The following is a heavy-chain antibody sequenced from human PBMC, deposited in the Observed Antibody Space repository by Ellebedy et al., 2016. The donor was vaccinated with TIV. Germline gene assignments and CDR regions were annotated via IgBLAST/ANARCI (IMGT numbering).Heavy chain of an antibody. J-gene: IGHJ3*02. CDR3: ARSVGSSGAFDI. CDR1: GGSITATGQY. V-gene: IGHV4-39*01. CDR2: IYYSKKN. Sequence: SETLSLXCTVSGGSITATGQYWGWIRQPPGKGLEWIGSIYYSKKNYYNSSLKTRLTISVDTSKNQFSLNLTSVTAADTAVYYCARSVGSSGAFDIWGQGRMVTVSS. D-gene: IGHD3-16*02.